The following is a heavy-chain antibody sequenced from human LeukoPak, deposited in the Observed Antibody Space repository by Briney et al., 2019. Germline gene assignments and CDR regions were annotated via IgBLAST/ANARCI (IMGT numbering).Heavy chain of an antibody. CDR2: IYYSGST. D-gene: IGHD1-7*01. CDR1: GGSISSSSYC. Sequence: SETLSLTCTVSGGSISSSSYCWGWTRQPPGKGLEWIGSIYYSGSTYYNPSLKSRVTISVDTSKNQFSLKLSSVTAADTAVYYCARASYNWNSDAFDIWGQGTMVTVSS. CDR3: ARASYNWNSDAFDI. J-gene: IGHJ3*02. V-gene: IGHV4-39*01.